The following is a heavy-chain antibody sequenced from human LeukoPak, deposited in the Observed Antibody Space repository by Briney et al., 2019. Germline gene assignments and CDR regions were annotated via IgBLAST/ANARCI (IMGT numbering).Heavy chain of an antibody. CDR1: GYTLTCYG. Sequence: ASVKVSCKASGYTLTCYGISWVRQAPGQGLEWMGWINTNTGNPTYAQGFTGRFVFSLDTSVSTAYLQISSLKAEDTAVYYCARKQQLDSIDYWGQGTLVTVSS. D-gene: IGHD6-13*01. J-gene: IGHJ4*02. CDR2: INTNTGNP. V-gene: IGHV7-4-1*02. CDR3: ARKQQLDSIDY.